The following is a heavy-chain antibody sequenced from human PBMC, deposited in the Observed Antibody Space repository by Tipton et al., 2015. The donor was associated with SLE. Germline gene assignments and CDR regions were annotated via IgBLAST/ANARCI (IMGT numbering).Heavy chain of an antibody. D-gene: IGHD1-26*01. J-gene: IGHJ3*02. CDR1: GGSISSSSYY. CDR2: IYYSGST. Sequence: TLSLTCTVSGGSISSSSYYWGWIRQPPGKGLEWIGSIYYSGSTYYNPSLKSRVTISVDKSKNQFSLKLSSVTAADTAVYYCAREKVGPGQGAFDIWGQGTMVTVSS. V-gene: IGHV4-39*07. CDR3: AREKVGPGQGAFDI.